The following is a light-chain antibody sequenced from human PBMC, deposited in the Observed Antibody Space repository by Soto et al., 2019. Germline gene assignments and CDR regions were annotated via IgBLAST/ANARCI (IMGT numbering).Light chain of an antibody. J-gene: IGKJ4*01. V-gene: IGKV1D-12*01. CDR2: AAS. CDR1: QGIRAW. CDR3: QQSDTFTAT. Sequence: DIQMTQSPSSVSASLGDRVTITCRASQGIRAWLAWYQQRPVNAPRLLISAASSLQSAVPSRFIGSGSGAGVIFTTSSLETDDFTTYYRQQSDTFTATLGGGTKVESK.